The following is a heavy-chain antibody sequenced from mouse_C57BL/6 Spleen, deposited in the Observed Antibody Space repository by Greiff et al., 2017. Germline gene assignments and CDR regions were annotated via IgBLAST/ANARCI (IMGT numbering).Heavy chain of an antibody. Sequence: DVHLVESGGGLVQPGGSMKLSCAASGFTFSDAWMDWVRQSPEKGLEWVAEIRNKANNHATYYAESVKGRFTISREDSKSSVYLQISSLRAEDTGIYYCTSYGNFSYLDYWGQGPTLTVSS. V-gene: IGHV6-6*01. CDR1: GFTFSDAW. CDR2: IRNKANNHAT. J-gene: IGHJ2*01. CDR3: TSYGNFSYLDY. D-gene: IGHD2-1*01.